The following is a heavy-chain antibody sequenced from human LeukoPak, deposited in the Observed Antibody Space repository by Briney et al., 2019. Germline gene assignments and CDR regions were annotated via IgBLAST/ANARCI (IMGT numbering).Heavy chain of an antibody. CDR1: GFTFSNDA. D-gene: IGHD3-10*01. J-gene: IGHJ4*02. Sequence: GRSLRLSCAASGFTFSNDAMHWGRQAPCRGREWVAAISYDGSIKYYVDSVKGRFNSSRDNSKNTLYLEMISLRAEDTAVYFCARGRIVKKFGFDYWGQGSRVTVSS. CDR3: ARGRIVKKFGFDY. CDR2: ISYDGSIK. V-gene: IGHV3-30*04.